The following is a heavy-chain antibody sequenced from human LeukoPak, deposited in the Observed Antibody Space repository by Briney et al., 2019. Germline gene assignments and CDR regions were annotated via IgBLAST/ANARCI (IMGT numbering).Heavy chain of an antibody. CDR1: GFTFTDCE. CDR2: IGTSGETR. V-gene: IGHV3-48*03. Sequence: PGGSLRLSCATSGFTFTDCEMHWVRQTPGKGLEWVSYIGTSGETRLYADSVKGRFTISRDNAKNSLYLQMNSLRAEDTAIYYCVREVELGLTSDGFDYWGQGTLVTVSS. CDR3: VREVELGLTSDGFDY. D-gene: IGHD6-13*01. J-gene: IGHJ4*02.